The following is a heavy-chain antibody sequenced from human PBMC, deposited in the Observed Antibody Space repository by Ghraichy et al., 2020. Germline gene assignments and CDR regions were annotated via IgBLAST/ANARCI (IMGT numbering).Heavy chain of an antibody. J-gene: IGHJ6*02. CDR1: GFTFSSYS. V-gene: IGHV3-48*02. Sequence: LSLTCVGSGFTFSSYSMNWVRQAPGKGLEWVSYITSSSRFISYADSVKGRFTVSRDTAQKSLYLQMKNLRDEDTAVYYCARGSRVVRYYYYDGMDVWGQGTTVTVPS. D-gene: IGHD2-21*01. CDR3: ARGSRVVRYYYYDGMDV. CDR2: ITSSSRFI.